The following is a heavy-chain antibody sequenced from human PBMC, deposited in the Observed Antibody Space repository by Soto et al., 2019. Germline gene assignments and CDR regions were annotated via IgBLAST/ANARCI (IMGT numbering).Heavy chain of an antibody. CDR3: ARGVYGSGNYYTGPSAFDI. Sequence: QVQLEQSGAEVKKPGSSVKVSCKASGGTLSDHGVAWLRQAPGQGLEWMGGTIPVFNTAKYAQKFQGGVTVTADKFTNIAYRELSSLRSEDTAFYFCARGVYGSGNYYTGPSAFDIWGQGTMVIVSS. CDR1: GGTLSDHG. D-gene: IGHD3-10*01. CDR2: TIPVFNTA. V-gene: IGHV1-69*06. J-gene: IGHJ3*02.